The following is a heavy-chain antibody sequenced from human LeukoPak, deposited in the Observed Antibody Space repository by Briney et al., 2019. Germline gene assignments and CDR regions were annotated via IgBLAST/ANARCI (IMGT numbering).Heavy chain of an antibody. CDR2: ISYDGSNK. CDR1: GFTFSSYA. Sequence: PGRSLRLSCAASGFTFSSYAMHWVRQAPGKGLEWVAVISYDGSNKYYADSVKGQFTISRDNSKNTLYLQMNSLRAEDTAVYYCARVRYWGQGTLVTVSS. V-gene: IGHV3-30-3*01. CDR3: ARVRY. J-gene: IGHJ4*02.